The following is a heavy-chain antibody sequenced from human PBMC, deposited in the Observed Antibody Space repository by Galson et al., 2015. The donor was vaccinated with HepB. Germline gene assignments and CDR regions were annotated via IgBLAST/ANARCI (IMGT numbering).Heavy chain of an antibody. CDR1: GLIFSDYW. V-gene: IGHV3-7*01. D-gene: IGHD2-15*01. Sequence: SLRLSCAASGLIFSDYWMTWVRQAPGKGLEWVANIRQDGSGKYYVDSVKGRFTISRDNAKNSLYLQMNSLRVEDTAVYYCTYSDPVAVSSRYSYSYIDGWGKGTTVTVSS. CDR3: TYSDPVAVSSRYSYSYIDG. J-gene: IGHJ6*03. CDR2: IRQDGSGK.